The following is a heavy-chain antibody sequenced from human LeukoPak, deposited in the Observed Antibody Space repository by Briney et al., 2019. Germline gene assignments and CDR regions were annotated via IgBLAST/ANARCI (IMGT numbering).Heavy chain of an antibody. D-gene: IGHD1-14*01. V-gene: IGHV4-38-2*02. CDR3: ARGVFPGIPRKNYFDP. J-gene: IGHJ5*02. CDR2: IYHSGST. Sequence: PSETLSLTCTVSGYSISSGYYWGWIRQPPGKGLEWIGSIYHSGSTYYNPSLKSRVTISVDTSKNQFSLKLSSVTAADTAVYYCARGVFPGIPRKNYFDPWGQGILVTVSS. CDR1: GYSISSGYY.